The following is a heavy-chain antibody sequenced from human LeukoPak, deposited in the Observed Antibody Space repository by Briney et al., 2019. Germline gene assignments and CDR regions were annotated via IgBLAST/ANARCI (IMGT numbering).Heavy chain of an antibody. D-gene: IGHD3-10*01. V-gene: IGHV6-1*01. CDR3: SRGSTFDS. CDR1: GDRVSSNSAS. Sequence: SQTLSLTWAISGDRVSSNSASWNWIRQSPSRGLEWLGRTYYRSKWFIDYAPSVRDRITINPDTSKNQFSLQLNSVTPEDTAVYYCSRGSTFDSWGQGTLVTVSS. CDR2: TYYRSKWFI. J-gene: IGHJ4*02.